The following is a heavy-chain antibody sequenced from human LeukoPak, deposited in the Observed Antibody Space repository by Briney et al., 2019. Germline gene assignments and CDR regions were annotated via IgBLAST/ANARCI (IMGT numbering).Heavy chain of an antibody. CDR1: GYIFINYG. V-gene: IGHV1-18*01. Sequence: GASVKVSCKASGYIFINYGITWVRQAPGQGLEWLGWISTYNGDTNSAQNVQDRVTMTTDTSTTTAYMELRSLRADDTAVYYCARTYGSGSKGLDIWGQGTLVTVSS. CDR3: ARTYGSGSKGLDI. CDR2: ISTYNGDT. D-gene: IGHD3-10*01. J-gene: IGHJ4*02.